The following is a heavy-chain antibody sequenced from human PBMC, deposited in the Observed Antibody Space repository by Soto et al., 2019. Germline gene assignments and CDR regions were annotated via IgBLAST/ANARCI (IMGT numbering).Heavy chain of an antibody. Sequence: QVQLQQWGAGLLKPSETLSLTCAVYGGSFSGYYWSWIRQPPGKGLEWIGEINHSGSTNYNPSLKSRVTISVDTSKNQFSLKLSSVTAADTAVYYCARNERWPRRLDYWGQGTLVTVSS. V-gene: IGHV4-34*01. CDR1: GGSFSGYY. J-gene: IGHJ4*02. D-gene: IGHD4-17*01. CDR3: ARNERWPRRLDY. CDR2: INHSGST.